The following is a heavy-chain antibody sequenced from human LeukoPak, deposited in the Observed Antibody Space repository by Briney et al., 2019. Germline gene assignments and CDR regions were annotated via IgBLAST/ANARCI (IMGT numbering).Heavy chain of an antibody. Sequence: ASVKVSCKASGYTFTSYAISWVRQAPGQGLEWMGRIIPILGIANYARKFQGRVTITADKSTSTAYMELSSLRSEDTAVYYCARVRGKTTVTTPYYYYGMDVWGQGTTVTVSS. D-gene: IGHD4-17*01. CDR1: GYTFTSYA. CDR3: ARVRGKTTVTTPYYYYGMDV. J-gene: IGHJ6*02. CDR2: IIPILGIA. V-gene: IGHV1-69*04.